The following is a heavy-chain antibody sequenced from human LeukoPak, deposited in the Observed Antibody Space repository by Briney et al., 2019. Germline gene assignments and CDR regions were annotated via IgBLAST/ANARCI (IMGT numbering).Heavy chain of an antibody. Sequence: PSETLSLTCTVSGGSISSGGYYWSWIRQHPGKGLEWIGYIYYSGSSYYNPSLKSRVTISVDTSKNQFSLNLSSVTAADTAVYYCAGLVGRYSSGLYYYYFDYWGQGTLVTVSS. J-gene: IGHJ4*02. CDR2: IYYSGSS. D-gene: IGHD3-22*01. V-gene: IGHV4-31*03. CDR3: AGLVGRYSSGLYYYYFDY. CDR1: GGSISSGGYY.